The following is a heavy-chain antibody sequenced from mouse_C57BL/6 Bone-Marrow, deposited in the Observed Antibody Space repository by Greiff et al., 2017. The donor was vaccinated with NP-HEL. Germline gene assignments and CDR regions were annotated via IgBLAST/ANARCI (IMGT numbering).Heavy chain of an antibody. V-gene: IGHV3-6*01. J-gene: IGHJ3*01. CDR2: ISYDGSN. CDR1: GYSITSGYY. Sequence: ESGPGLVKPSQSLSLSCSVTGYSITSGYYWNWIRQSPGNKLEWMGYISYDGSNNYNPSLKNRITITRDTSNNQFFLKLNTVTTEDTATYYCATYSNYVGFAYWGQGTLVTVSA. CDR3: ATYSNYVGFAY. D-gene: IGHD2-5*01.